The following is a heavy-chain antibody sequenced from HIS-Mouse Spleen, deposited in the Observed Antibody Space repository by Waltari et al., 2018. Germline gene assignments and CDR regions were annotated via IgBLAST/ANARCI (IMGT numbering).Heavy chain of an antibody. D-gene: IGHD6-6*01. Sequence: QVQLVQSGAEVKKPGDSVKVSCKASGYTFTGSYMPWARKSTGQGLEWTGWINPNSGGTNYAQKFQGRVTMTRDTSISTAYMELSRLRSDDTAVYYCARGSWGRIAARLRGNWFDPWGQGTLVTVSS. CDR3: ARGSWGRIAARLRGNWFDP. J-gene: IGHJ5*02. CDR2: INPNSGGT. CDR1: GYTFTGSY. V-gene: IGHV1-2*02.